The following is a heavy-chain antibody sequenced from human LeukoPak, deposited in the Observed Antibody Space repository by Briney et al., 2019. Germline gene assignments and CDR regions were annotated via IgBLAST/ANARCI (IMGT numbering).Heavy chain of an antibody. J-gene: IGHJ4*02. CDR1: GFTFSDYY. V-gene: IGHV3-11*04. D-gene: IGHD3-16*01. CDR2: ISSSGNRI. Sequence: PGGSLRLSCAASGFTFSDYYMSWIRQAPGKGPEWVSSISSSGNRIHYADSVKGRFIISRDNTKNSLSLQLNSLRAEDTAVYYCARDLPVSGAYHNFDLWGQGTLVTVSS. CDR3: ARDLPVSGAYHNFDL.